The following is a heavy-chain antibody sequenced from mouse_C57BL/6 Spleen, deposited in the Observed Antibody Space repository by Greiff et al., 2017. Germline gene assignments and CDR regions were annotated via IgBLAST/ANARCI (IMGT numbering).Heavy chain of an antibody. Sequence: DVMLVESGGGLVKPGGSLKLSCAASGFTFSDYGMHWVRQAPEKGLEWVAYISSGSSTIYYADTVKGRFTISRDNAKNTLFLQMTSLRSEDTAMYYCARSPGGTDWYFDVWGTGTTVTVSS. CDR2: ISSGSSTI. CDR3: ARSPGGTDWYFDV. J-gene: IGHJ1*03. D-gene: IGHD1-1*02. V-gene: IGHV5-17*01. CDR1: GFTFSDYG.